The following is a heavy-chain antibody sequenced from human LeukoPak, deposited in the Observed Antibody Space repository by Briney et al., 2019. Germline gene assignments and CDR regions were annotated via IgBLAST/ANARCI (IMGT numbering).Heavy chain of an antibody. CDR3: AKDKYDTRGIFDY. CDR1: GFTFSSYG. CDR2: ISNDGSNK. V-gene: IGHV3-30*18. J-gene: IGHJ4*02. D-gene: IGHD3-22*01. Sequence: GGSLRLSCAASGFTFSSYGMHWVRQTPGKGLEWVTVISNDGSNKYYTDSVKGRFTISRDSAKDTLYLHMNSLRPEDTAVYFCAKDKYDTRGIFDYWGQGTLVSVST.